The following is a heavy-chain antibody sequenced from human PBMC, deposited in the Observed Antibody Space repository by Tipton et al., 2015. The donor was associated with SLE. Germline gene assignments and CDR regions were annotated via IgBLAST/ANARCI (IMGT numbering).Heavy chain of an antibody. CDR3: ARGWGRYFYDTSAYYWAFKY. Sequence: GLVKPSETLSLICTVSGDSVSSGNYYWSWIRQPPGKGLEWIGYIYDRGSTYYNPSLESRVVISEDTSKNQFSLKLSSVTAADTAVYFCARGWGRYFYDTSAYYWAFKYWGQGTLVTVYS. J-gene: IGHJ4*02. V-gene: IGHV4-30-4*01. D-gene: IGHD3-22*01. CDR1: GDSVSSGNYY. CDR2: IYDRGST.